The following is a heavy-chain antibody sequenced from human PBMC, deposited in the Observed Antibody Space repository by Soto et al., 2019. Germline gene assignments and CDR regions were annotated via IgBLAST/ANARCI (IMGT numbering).Heavy chain of an antibody. V-gene: IGHV3-23*01. CDR1: GFTFSSYA. J-gene: IGHJ4*02. CDR2: ISGSGGST. Sequence: EVQLLDSGGGLVQPGGSLRLSCAASGFTFSSYAMSWVRQAPGKGLEWGSAISGSGGSTYYAVSVKGRFAISKDNSKNTVYLQMNSLRGEDTAVCYCVRYSWNDKNCDYWGQGTLVTVSS. D-gene: IGHD1-20*01. CDR3: VRYSWNDKNCDY.